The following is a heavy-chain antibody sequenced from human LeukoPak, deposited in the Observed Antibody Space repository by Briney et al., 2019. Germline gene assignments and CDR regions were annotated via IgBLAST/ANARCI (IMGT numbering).Heavy chain of an antibody. CDR2: IYSGSST. Sequence: GGSLSLSCAASGFTVSSNYMSWVRQAPGKGLEWVSVIYSGSSTYYADSVKGRFTISRDNSKNTLYLQMNSLRAEDTAVYYCARGYYYGSGSYPDLIDYWGQGTLVTVSS. CDR1: GFTVSSNY. V-gene: IGHV3-53*01. CDR3: ARGYYYGSGSYPDLIDY. D-gene: IGHD3-10*01. J-gene: IGHJ4*02.